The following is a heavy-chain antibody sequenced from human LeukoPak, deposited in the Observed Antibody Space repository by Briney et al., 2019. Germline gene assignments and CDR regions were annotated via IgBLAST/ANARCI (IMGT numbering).Heavy chain of an antibody. J-gene: IGHJ4*02. CDR2: ISGSGRLT. Sequence: GGSLRLSRAASGFTFSSYPISWVRQAPGKGLEWVSAISGSGRLTYYAESVKGRFTISRDNSKNTLYLQMNSLRAEDTAVYYCAKIIAAAGTYWGQGTLVTVSS. CDR1: GFTFSSYP. V-gene: IGHV3-23*01. D-gene: IGHD6-13*01. CDR3: AKIIAAAGTY.